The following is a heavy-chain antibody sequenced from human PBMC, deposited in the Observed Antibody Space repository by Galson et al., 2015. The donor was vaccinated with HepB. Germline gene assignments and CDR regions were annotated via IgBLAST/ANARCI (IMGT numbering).Heavy chain of an antibody. D-gene: IGHD6-13*01. J-gene: IGHJ6*02. V-gene: IGHV3-21*01. CDR2: ISSSSSYI. Sequence: SLRLSCAASGFTFSSYSMNWVGQTPGKGLEWVSSISSSSSYIYYADSVKGRFTISRDNAKNSLYLQMNSLRAEDTAVYYCARTVEQQLAPLYYYYYYGMDVWGQGTTVPVSS. CDR3: ARTVEQQLAPLYYYYYYGMDV. CDR1: GFTFSSYS.